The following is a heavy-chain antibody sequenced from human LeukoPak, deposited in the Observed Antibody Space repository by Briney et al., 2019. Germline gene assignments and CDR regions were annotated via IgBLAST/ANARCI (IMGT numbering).Heavy chain of an antibody. J-gene: IGHJ4*02. CDR1: GDSISGYY. CDR2: IYTSGST. Sequence: SETLSLTCTVSGDSISGYYWNWIRQPAGRALEWIGRIYTSGSTNYNPSLKSRVTMSVDTSKNHFSLKLSSVTAADTALYYCARSLDYGSSYYFDYWGQGTLVTVSS. CDR3: ARSLDYGSSYYFDY. D-gene: IGHD6-6*01. V-gene: IGHV4-4*07.